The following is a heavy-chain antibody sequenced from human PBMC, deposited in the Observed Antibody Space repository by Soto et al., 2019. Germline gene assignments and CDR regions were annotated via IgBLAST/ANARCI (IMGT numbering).Heavy chain of an antibody. CDR2: IYHTGST. CDR3: AKMGDYLFDY. CDR1: GGSISSGNW. Sequence: SETLSLTCAVSGGSISSGNWWSWVRQPPGKGLEWIGEIYHTGSTNYNPSLKSRLTISVDKSKNQFSLKLSSVTAADTAVYYCAKMGDYLFDYWGQGTLVTVSS. J-gene: IGHJ4*02. V-gene: IGHV4-4*02. D-gene: IGHD3-16*01.